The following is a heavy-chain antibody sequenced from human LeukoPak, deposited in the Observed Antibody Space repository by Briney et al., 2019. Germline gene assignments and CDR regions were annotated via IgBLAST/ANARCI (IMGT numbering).Heavy chain of an antibody. V-gene: IGHV1-46*01. CDR1: GYTFTSYY. D-gene: IGHD6-13*01. Sequence: ASVKVSCKASGYTFTSYYMHWVRQAPGQGLEWMGIINPSGGSTSYAQKFQGRVTMTRDTSTSTVYMELSSLRSEDTAVYYCARDTSSSWYGVWFDPWGQGTLVTVSS. CDR2: INPSGGST. CDR3: ARDTSSSWYGVWFDP. J-gene: IGHJ5*02.